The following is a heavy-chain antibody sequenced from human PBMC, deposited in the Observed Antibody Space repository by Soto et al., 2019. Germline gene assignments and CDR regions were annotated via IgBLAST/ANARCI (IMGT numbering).Heavy chain of an antibody. Sequence: ASVKVSCKASGGTFSSYAISWVRQAPGQGLEWMGGIIPIFGTANYAQKFQGRVTITADKSTSTAYMELSSLRSEDTAVYYCARDYSNREPHAFEIWGQGTMVT. CDR1: GGTFSSYA. CDR2: IIPIFGTA. J-gene: IGHJ3*02. D-gene: IGHD4-4*01. V-gene: IGHV1-69*06. CDR3: ARDYSNREPHAFEI.